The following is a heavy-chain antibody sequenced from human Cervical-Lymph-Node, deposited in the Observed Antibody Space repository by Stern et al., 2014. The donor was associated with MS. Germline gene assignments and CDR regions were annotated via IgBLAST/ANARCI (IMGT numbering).Heavy chain of an antibody. CDR2: IWYDGSNK. D-gene: IGHD6-13*01. J-gene: IGHJ6*02. CDR1: GFTFSSYG. V-gene: IGHV3-33*01. Sequence: VQLEESGGGVVQPGRSLRLSCAASGFTFSSYGMHWVRQAPGKGLEWVAVIWYDGSNKYYAYSVKGRFTISRDNSKNTLYLQMNSLRAEDTAVYYCARSSSPSPYYYYGMDVWGQGTTVTVSS. CDR3: ARSSSPSPYYYYGMDV.